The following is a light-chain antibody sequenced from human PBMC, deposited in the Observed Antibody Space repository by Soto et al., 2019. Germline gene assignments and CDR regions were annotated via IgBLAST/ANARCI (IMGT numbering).Light chain of an antibody. CDR1: QSLTRN. CDR2: GAS. J-gene: IGKJ5*01. CDR3: QQYNKWPLIT. V-gene: IGKV3D-15*01. Sequence: EIVLTQSPGTLSLSPGERATLSCRASQSLTRNLAWYQHKPGQAPRLLIYGASTRATGTPARFSGSGSGTDFTLTISSLQSEDFALYYCQQYNKWPLITFGQGTRLEIK.